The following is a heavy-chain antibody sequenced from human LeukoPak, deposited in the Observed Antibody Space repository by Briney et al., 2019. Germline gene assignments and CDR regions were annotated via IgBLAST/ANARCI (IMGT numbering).Heavy chain of an antibody. CDR3: AREGYYDSSGYLDY. Sequence: GGSLRLSCAASGFIFSRNSMNWVRQAPGKGLEWVSSISSSSSYIYYADSVKGRFTISRDNAKNSLYLQMNSLRAEDTAVYYCAREGYYDSSGYLDYWGQGTLVTVSS. CDR1: GFIFSRNS. CDR2: ISSSSSYI. J-gene: IGHJ4*02. V-gene: IGHV3-21*01. D-gene: IGHD3-22*01.